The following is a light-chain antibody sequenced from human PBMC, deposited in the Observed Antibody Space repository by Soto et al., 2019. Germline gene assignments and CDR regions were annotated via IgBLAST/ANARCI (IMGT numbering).Light chain of an antibody. V-gene: IGKV1-39*01. CDR3: QHSYSSPLT. CDR2: AES. CDR1: QTISTY. Sequence: DIQMTQSPSSLSASVGDRVTITCRASQTISTYLNWYQQKPGKAPKVLIYAESSLQSGVPSRISGSGSGTDFTLTTSSLQTEDFATYYCQHSYSSPLTFGQGTKLEIK. J-gene: IGKJ2*01.